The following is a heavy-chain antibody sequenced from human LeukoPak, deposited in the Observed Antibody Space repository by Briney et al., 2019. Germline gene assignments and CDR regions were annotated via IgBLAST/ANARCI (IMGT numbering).Heavy chain of an antibody. J-gene: IGHJ4*03. D-gene: IGHD1-26*01. V-gene: IGHV3-74*01. CDR1: GLTFSSHW. Sequence: GGSLRLSCAASGLTFSSHWMHWVRQAPGKGLVWVARTNGDGSSTNYADSVRGRFTISRDNAKDTVYLQMDSLRAEDAAVYYCASPKVGGFFDYWGQGTLVTVSS. CDR2: TNGDGSST. CDR3: ASPKVGGFFDY.